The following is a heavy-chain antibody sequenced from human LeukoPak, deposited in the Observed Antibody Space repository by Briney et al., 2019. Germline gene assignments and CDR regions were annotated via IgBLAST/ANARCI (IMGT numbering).Heavy chain of an antibody. D-gene: IGHD5-12*01. V-gene: IGHV4-34*01. CDR1: GGSFSGYY. CDR2: INHSGST. J-gene: IGHJ4*02. CDR3: ARVVPAAATLLRGYSGYDYPHYFDY. Sequence: PSETLSLTCGVYGGSFSGYYWSWIRQPPGKGLEWIGEINHSGSTNYNPSLKSRVTISVDTSKNQFSLKLSSVTAADTAVYYCARVVPAAATLLRGYSGYDYPHYFDYWGQGTLVTVSS.